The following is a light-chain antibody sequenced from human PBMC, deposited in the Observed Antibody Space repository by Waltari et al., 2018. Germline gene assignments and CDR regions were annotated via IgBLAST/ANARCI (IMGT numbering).Light chain of an antibody. CDR1: STDIGGYDY. Sequence: QSALTQPASVSGSPGQSITIPCTGSSTDIGGYDYVSWYRQDPGKAPKLIIHNVNKRPSGVSDRFSGSKSGNTASLTISGLQAEDEAHYFCNSYTSRSTIIFGGGTTLTV. CDR3: NSYTSRSTII. V-gene: IGLV2-14*01. CDR2: NVN. J-gene: IGLJ2*01.